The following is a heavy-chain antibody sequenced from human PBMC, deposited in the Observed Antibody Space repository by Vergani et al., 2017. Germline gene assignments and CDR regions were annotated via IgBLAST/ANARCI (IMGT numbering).Heavy chain of an antibody. CDR2: IYYSGST. Sequence: QLQLQESGPGLVKPSETLSLTCTVSGGSISSSSYYWGWIRQPPGKGLEWIGSIYYSGSTYYNPSLKSRVTISVDTSKNQFSLKLSSVTAADTAVYYCARXSDSGSYYSYYYYYMDVWGKGTTVTVSS. CDR3: ARXSDSGSYYSYYYYYMDV. CDR1: GGSISSSSYY. V-gene: IGHV4-39*07. J-gene: IGHJ6*03. D-gene: IGHD1-26*01.